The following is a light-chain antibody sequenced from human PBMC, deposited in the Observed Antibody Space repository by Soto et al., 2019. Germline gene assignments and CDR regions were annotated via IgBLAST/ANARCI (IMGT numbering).Light chain of an antibody. V-gene: IGKV1-33*01. CDR3: QHYDNR. J-gene: IGKJ5*01. CDR1: QNMRNY. Sequence: EIQMTQTSSSLSGPVLGSDTITSRASQNMRNYINWYQQKPGRAPKLLIYGASNLETGVPSRFSGSGSGTDISFIISSLQPQDIATYYCQHYDNRFGQGTRLENK. CDR2: GAS.